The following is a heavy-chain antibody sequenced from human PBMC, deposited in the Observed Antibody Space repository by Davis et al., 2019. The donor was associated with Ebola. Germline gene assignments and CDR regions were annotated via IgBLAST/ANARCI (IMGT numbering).Heavy chain of an antibody. D-gene: IGHD2-2*01. J-gene: IGHJ4*02. CDR2: IFPDDSDA. Sequence: GESLKISCKGSGYAFTDYLLGWVRQMPGKGLEWMGVIFPDDSDATYSPSFQGQVTFSVVKSIRTAYLHWNSLKASDTATYYCARQGTTSWDSWGQGTLVTVSS. V-gene: IGHV5-51*01. CDR1: GYAFTDYL. CDR3: ARQGTTSWDS.